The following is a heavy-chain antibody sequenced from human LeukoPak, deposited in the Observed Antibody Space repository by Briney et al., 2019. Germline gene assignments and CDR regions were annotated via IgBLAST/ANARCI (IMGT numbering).Heavy chain of an antibody. CDR2: IYYSGST. CDR1: GGSITSDSFY. D-gene: IGHD5-18*01. Sequence: SETLSLTCTVSGGSITSDSFYWGWIRQPPGKGLEWIGNIYYSGSTYYNPSLKSRVTMSVDTSKNQFSLKLSSVTAADTAVYYCARPSSSVDTPMDHFDYWGQGTLVTVSS. CDR3: ARPSSSVDTPMDHFDY. J-gene: IGHJ4*02. V-gene: IGHV4-39*01.